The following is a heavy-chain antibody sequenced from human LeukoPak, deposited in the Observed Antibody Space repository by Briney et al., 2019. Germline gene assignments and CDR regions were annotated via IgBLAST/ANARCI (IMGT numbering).Heavy chain of an antibody. V-gene: IGHV3-48*01. Sequence: GGSLRLSCAASGFTFSSYSMNWVRQAPGKGLEWVSYISSSSSTIYYADSVKGRFTISRDNAKNSLYLQMNSLRAEDTAVYYCASLRHSGSYPDAFDIWGQGTMVTVSS. CDR1: GFTFSSYS. D-gene: IGHD1-26*01. CDR3: ASLRHSGSYPDAFDI. J-gene: IGHJ3*02. CDR2: ISSSSSTI.